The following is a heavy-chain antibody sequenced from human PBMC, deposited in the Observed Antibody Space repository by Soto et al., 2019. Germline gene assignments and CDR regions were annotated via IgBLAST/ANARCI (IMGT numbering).Heavy chain of an antibody. D-gene: IGHD5-12*01. Sequence: PSETLSLTCTFSGFSINSGDYYWSWIRQPPGKGLEWIGYIYYSGSTNYNPSLKSRVTISVDTSKNQFSLKLSSVTAADTAVYYCARRTGSRWLQSSRYYYGMDVWGQGTTVTVSS. CDR1: GFSINSGDYY. J-gene: IGHJ6*02. CDR2: IYYSGST. V-gene: IGHV4-61*08. CDR3: ARRTGSRWLQSSRYYYGMDV.